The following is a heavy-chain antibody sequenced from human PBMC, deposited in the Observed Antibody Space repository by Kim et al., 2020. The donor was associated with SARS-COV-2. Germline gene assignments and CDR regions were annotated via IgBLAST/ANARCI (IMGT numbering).Heavy chain of an antibody. Sequence: GGSLRLSCEASGFTFSNYGMHWVRQAPGKGLEWVALISYDGRNEYYADSVKGRFTISRDNSKNTVYLQMNSLRVEDTAVFYCLYSSGWRLTQENDYWGQGTPVTVSS. CDR1: GFTFSNYG. J-gene: IGHJ4*02. V-gene: IGHV3-30*03. CDR2: ISYDGRNE. CDR3: LYSSGWRLTQENDY. D-gene: IGHD6-19*01.